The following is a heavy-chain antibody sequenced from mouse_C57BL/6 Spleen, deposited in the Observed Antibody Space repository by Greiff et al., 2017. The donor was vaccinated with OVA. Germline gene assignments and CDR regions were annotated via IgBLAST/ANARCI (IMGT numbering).Heavy chain of an antibody. CDR2: ISSGGSYT. V-gene: IGHV5-6*01. Sequence: EVQLVESGGDLVKPGGSLKLSCAASGFTFSSYGMSWVRQTPDKRLEWVATISSGGSYTYYPDSVKGRFTISRDNAKNTLYLQMSSLKSEDTAMYYCARAYDYDDAWFAYWGQGTLVTVSA. J-gene: IGHJ3*01. CDR1: GFTFSSYG. D-gene: IGHD2-4*01. CDR3: ARAYDYDDAWFAY.